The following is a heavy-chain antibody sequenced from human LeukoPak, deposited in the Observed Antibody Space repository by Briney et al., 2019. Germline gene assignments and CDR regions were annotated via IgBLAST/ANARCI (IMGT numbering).Heavy chain of an antibody. CDR1: GGSISSGGYY. V-gene: IGHV4-61*08. CDR2: IYYSGSA. Sequence: PSETLSLTCTVSGGSISSGGYYWSWIRQHPGKGLEWIGYIYYSGSANYSPSLKSRVTISVDTSKNRFSLNVNSVTAADTAVYFCARHYDSSAYWYYFDYWGQGSLVTVSS. D-gene: IGHD3-22*01. J-gene: IGHJ4*02. CDR3: ARHYDSSAYWYYFDY.